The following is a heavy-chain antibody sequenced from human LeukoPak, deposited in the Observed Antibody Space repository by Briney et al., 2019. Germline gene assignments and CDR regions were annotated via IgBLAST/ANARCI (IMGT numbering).Heavy chain of an antibody. Sequence: PSETLSLTCAVYGGSFSGYYWSWIRQPPGKGLEWIGEINHSGSTNYNPSLKSRVTISVDTSKNQFSLKLSSVTAADTAVYYCARRRVDTAMGGRFDYWGQGTLVTVSS. D-gene: IGHD5-18*01. V-gene: IGHV4-34*01. CDR2: INHSGST. CDR3: ARRRVDTAMGGRFDY. J-gene: IGHJ4*02. CDR1: GGSFSGYY.